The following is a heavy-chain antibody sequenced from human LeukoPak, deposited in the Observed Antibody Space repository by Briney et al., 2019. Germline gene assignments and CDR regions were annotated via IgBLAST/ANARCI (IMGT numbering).Heavy chain of an antibody. V-gene: IGHV4-39*01. Sequence: XXVSGGSIXSSSYYWGWIRQPPGKGLEWIGSVYYSGSTYYNPSLKSRVTISVDTSKNQFSLKLSSVTAADTAVYYCARXRQDXYVWGSYRVPDYWGQGTLVTVSS. CDR3: ARXRQDXYVWGSYRVPDY. J-gene: IGHJ4*02. CDR1: GGSIXSSSYY. CDR2: VYYSGST. D-gene: IGHD3-16*02.